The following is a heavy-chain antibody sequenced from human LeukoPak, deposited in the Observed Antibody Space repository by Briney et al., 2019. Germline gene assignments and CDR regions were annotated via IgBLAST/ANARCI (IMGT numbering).Heavy chain of an antibody. J-gene: IGHJ4*02. Sequence: PGGSLRLSCAASGLTFSNAWMSWVRQAPGKGLEWVGRIKSKTDGGTTDYAAPVKGRFTISRDDSKNTLHLQMNSPKTEDTAVYYCTTDGRDYPFDYWGQGTLVTVSS. D-gene: IGHD4-11*01. CDR1: GLTFSNAW. CDR2: IKSKTDGGTT. V-gene: IGHV3-15*01. CDR3: TTDGRDYPFDY.